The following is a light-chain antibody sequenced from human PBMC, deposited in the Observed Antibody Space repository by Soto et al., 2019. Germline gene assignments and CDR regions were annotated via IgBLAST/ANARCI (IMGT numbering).Light chain of an antibody. CDR2: EAS. CDR1: QGIDFY. Sequence: DIQMTQSPSTLSASVGDRVTITCRASQGIDFYLAWYQQKPGKAPKLLIYEASNLESAVPSRFSGSGSGTEFTLTISSLQPDDFATYYCQQSRDYPWTFGQGTKVDIK. J-gene: IGKJ1*01. V-gene: IGKV1-5*03. CDR3: QQSRDYPWT.